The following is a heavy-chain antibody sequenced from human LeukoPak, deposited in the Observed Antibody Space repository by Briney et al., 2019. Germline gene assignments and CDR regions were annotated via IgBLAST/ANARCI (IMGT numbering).Heavy chain of an antibody. CDR3: ARGLTTLTTSVDY. V-gene: IGHV3-74*01. Sequence: GGSLRLSCAASGFTFSTYWMHWVRRAPGKGLVWVSCINSDGSSTSYADSVKGRFTISRDNAKNTLYLQMNSLRAEDTAVYYCARGLTTLTTSVDYWGQGTLVTVSS. J-gene: IGHJ4*02. CDR2: INSDGSST. CDR1: GFTFSTYW. D-gene: IGHD4-17*01.